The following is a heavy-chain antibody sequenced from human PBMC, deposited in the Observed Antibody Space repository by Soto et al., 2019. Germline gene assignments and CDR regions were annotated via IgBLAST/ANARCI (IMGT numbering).Heavy chain of an antibody. J-gene: IGHJ6*02. Sequence: SETLSLTCAVYGGSFSGYYWSWIRQPPGKGLEWIGEINHSGSTNYNPSLKSRLTISVDTSKNQFSLNLSSVTAADTAVYYCARDRLMATAGTARHYFGLDVWGQGTTVTVSS. V-gene: IGHV4-34*09. CDR3: ARDRLMATAGTARHYFGLDV. CDR2: INHSGST. CDR1: GGSFSGYY. D-gene: IGHD5-18*01.